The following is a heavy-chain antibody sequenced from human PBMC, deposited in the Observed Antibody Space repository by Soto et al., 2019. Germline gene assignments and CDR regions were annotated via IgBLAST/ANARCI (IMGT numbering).Heavy chain of an antibody. V-gene: IGHV4-59*01. CDR2: IYYSEST. Sequence: SETLSLTCTVSGGSISSYFWSWIWQPPGKGLEWIGYIYYSESTNYNPSLKSRVTISVDTSKNQFSLKLSSVTAADTAVYYCARDRGLGSGWYGWFAPWGQGTLVTVSS. J-gene: IGHJ5*02. CDR3: ARDRGLGSGWYGWFAP. D-gene: IGHD6-19*01. CDR1: GGSISSYF.